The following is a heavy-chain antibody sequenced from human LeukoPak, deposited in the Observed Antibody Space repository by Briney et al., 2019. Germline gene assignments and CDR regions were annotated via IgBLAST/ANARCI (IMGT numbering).Heavy chain of an antibody. Sequence: GESLKISCQASGYNFFTYWIGWVRQMPGKGLEWVAMMYPGNSETKYSPSFQGQVTISVDKSIRTVYLQWSSLKASDTATYYCAGPQSGYDNVGEHWGQGTLVTVSS. J-gene: IGHJ1*01. D-gene: IGHD2-15*01. CDR2: MYPGNSET. CDR1: GYNFFTYW. CDR3: AGPQSGYDNVGEH. V-gene: IGHV5-51*01.